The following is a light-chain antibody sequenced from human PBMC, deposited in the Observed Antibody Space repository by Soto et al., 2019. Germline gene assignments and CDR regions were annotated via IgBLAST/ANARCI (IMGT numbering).Light chain of an antibody. J-gene: IGLJ2*01. CDR3: QTWGTGIRV. V-gene: IGLV4-69*01. CDR2: LNSDGTH. CDR1: RGHSGYA. Sequence: QLVLTQSPSASASLGASVKLTCTLSRGHSGYAIAWHQQQPEKGPRFLMKLNSDGTHNKGDGIPDRFSGSSSGAERYLTISRLQSEDEAGYYCQTWGTGIRVFGGGTKLTVL.